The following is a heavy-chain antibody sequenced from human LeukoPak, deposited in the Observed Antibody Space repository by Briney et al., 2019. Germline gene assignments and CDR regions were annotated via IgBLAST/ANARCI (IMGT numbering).Heavy chain of an antibody. CDR3: AADRQQGGSGSYWFDP. CDR2: VYHSGNT. Sequence: SETLSLTCTVSRGSITTYYWRWIRQSAGKGLEWIGNVYHSGNTTYYPSLKSRVTISVDTSKNQFSLRMTSVTTADTAVYYCAADRQQGGSGSYWFDPWGQGTQVTVSS. V-gene: IGHV4-59*01. J-gene: IGHJ5*02. D-gene: IGHD3-10*01. CDR1: RGSITTYY.